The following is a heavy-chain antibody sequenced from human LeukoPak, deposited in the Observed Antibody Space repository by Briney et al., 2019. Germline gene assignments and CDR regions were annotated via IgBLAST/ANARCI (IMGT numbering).Heavy chain of an antibody. CDR1: GFTFSNAW. CDR3: ARDHPYQDIVVVPAASYGMDV. D-gene: IGHD2-2*01. CDR2: IKSKTDGGTT. Sequence: GGSLRLSCAASGFTFSNAWMSWVRQAPGKGLEWVGRIKSKTDGGTTDYAAPVKGRFTISRDNSKNTLYLQMNSLRAEDTAVYYCARDHPYQDIVVVPAASYGMDVWGQGTTVTVSS. V-gene: IGHV3-15*01. J-gene: IGHJ6*02.